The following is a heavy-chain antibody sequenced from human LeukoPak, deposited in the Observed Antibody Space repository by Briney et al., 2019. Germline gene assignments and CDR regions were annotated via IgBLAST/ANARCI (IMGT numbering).Heavy chain of an antibody. V-gene: IGHV3-7*04. D-gene: IGHD1/OR15-1a*01. CDR3: ARNNIYGFDI. CDR1: GFTFSSYW. CDR2: IKRDGSEK. Sequence: GGSLRLSCAASGFTFSSYWMSWVRQAPGKGLEWGANIKRDGSEKYCVDSVKGRFTISRDNAKKSLYLQMNSLRAEDTAVYYCARNNIYGFDIWGQGTMVTVSS. J-gene: IGHJ3*02.